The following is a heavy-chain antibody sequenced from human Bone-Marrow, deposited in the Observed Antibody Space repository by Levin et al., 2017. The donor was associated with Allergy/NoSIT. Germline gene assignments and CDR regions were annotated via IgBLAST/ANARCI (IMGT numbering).Heavy chain of an antibody. CDR1: GGTFSSYA. CDR2: IIPILGIA. CDR3: ARYITGCLFDY. J-gene: IGHJ4*02. D-gene: IGHD1-14*01. V-gene: IGHV1-69*04. Sequence: SVKVSCKASGGTFSSYAISWVRQAPGQGLEWMGRIIPILGIANYAQKFQGRVTITADKSTSTAYMGLSSLRSEDTAVYYCARYITGCLFDYWGQGTLVTVSS.